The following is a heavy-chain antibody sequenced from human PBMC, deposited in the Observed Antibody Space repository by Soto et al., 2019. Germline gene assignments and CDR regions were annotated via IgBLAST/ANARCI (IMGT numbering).Heavy chain of an antibody. CDR3: ASLGRLGGYDYLNWFDP. D-gene: IGHD5-12*01. CDR2: IIPILGIA. CDR1: GCTFSSYT. J-gene: IGHJ5*02. Sequence: GALVKVSCKASGCTFSSYTIXWVRQAPGQGLEWMGRIIPILGIANYAQKFQGRVTITADKSTSTAYMELSSLRSEDTAVYYCASLGRLGGYDYLNWFDPWGQGTLVTVSS. V-gene: IGHV1-69*02.